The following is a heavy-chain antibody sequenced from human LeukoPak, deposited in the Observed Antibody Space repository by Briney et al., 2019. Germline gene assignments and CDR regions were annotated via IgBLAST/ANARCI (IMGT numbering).Heavy chain of an antibody. Sequence: GASVKVSCKVSEYTLTELSMHWVRQAPGKGLEWMGGFDPEDGETIYAQKFQGRVTMTEDTSTDTAYMELSSPRSEDTAVYYCATSNWNRYYYYYGMDVWGQGTTVTVSS. J-gene: IGHJ6*02. CDR2: FDPEDGET. CDR3: ATSNWNRYYYYYGMDV. D-gene: IGHD1-20*01. V-gene: IGHV1-24*01. CDR1: EYTLTELS.